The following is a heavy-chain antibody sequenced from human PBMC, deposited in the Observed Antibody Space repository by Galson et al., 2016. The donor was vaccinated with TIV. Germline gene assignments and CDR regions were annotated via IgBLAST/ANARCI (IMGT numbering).Heavy chain of an antibody. CDR3: ARATNYYDNWFDP. J-gene: IGHJ5*02. Sequence: SVKVSCKASGVTFNSYAISWVRQAPGQGLEWMGRIIPIFGTTKYAQKFQGRVTITADESTDTAYVELNSLTSEDTAVYYCARATNYYDNWFDPWGQGTLVTVSS. CDR2: IIPIFGTT. V-gene: IGHV1-69*13. D-gene: IGHD3-10*01. CDR1: GVTFNSYA.